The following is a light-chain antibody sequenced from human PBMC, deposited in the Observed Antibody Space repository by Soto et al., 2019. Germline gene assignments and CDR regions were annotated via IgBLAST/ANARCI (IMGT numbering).Light chain of an antibody. CDR2: KAS. CDR1: PTISSW. V-gene: IGKV1-5*03. CDR3: QHYNSYSEA. Sequence: DIKMTQSPSTLSGSVGDRVTITCRASPTISSWLAWYQQKPGKAPKLLIYKASTLKSGVPSRFSGSGSGTEFTLTISSLQPDDFATYYCQHYNSYSEAFGQGTKVDI. J-gene: IGKJ1*01.